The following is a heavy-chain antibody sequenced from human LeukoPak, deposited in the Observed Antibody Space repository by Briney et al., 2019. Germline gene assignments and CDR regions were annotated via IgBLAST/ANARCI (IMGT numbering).Heavy chain of an antibody. CDR2: INWNGGST. Sequence: GGSLRLSCTASGFTFDDYGMSWVRQAPGKGLEWVSGINWNGGSTGYADSVKGRFTISRDNSKNTLYLQMNSLRAEDTAVYYCAKDRLGSWSGYSPYYFDYWGQGTLVTVSS. D-gene: IGHD3-3*01. J-gene: IGHJ4*02. CDR3: AKDRLGSWSGYSPYYFDY. CDR1: GFTFDDYG. V-gene: IGHV3-20*04.